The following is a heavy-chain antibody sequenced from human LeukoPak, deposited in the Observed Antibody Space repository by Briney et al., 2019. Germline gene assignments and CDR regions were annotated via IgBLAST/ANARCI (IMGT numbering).Heavy chain of an antibody. J-gene: IGHJ6*02. CDR3: ARSFWVAGDYYGMDV. Sequence: ASVKVPCKASAGTLSSYAISWVRQAPGQGLEWMGGILPIFGTANYAQKFQGRVTITADECTSTAYMELSSLRSEDTAVYYCARSFWVAGDYYGMDVWGQGTTVTVSS. D-gene: IGHD3-10*01. V-gene: IGHV1-69*13. CDR1: AGTLSSYA. CDR2: ILPIFGTA.